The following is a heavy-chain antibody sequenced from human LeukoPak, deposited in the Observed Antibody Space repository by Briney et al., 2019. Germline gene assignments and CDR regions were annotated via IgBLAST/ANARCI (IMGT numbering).Heavy chain of an antibody. Sequence: GSLRLSCAASGFTFNSFSMNWVRQPPGKGLEWIGEINQSGSTNYNPSLKSRVTISVDTSKNQFSLKLSSVTAADTAVYYCARGRQQLTTRRASYMDVWGKGTTVTVSS. D-gene: IGHD6-13*01. J-gene: IGHJ6*03. CDR2: INQSGST. CDR3: ARGRQQLTTRRASYMDV. V-gene: IGHV4-34*01. CDR1: GFTFNSFS.